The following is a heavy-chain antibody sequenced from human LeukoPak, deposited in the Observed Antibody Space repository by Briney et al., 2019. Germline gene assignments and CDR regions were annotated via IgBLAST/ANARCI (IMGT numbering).Heavy chain of an antibody. D-gene: IGHD4-17*01. J-gene: IGHJ4*02. CDR3: ARSRDYGDLYYFDY. CDR2: VYHGGIT. V-gene: IGHV4-38-2*01. Sequence: SETLSLTCAVSGYSIRSGYYWGWIRPPPGKGLEWIGSVYHGGITYYNPSLKSRVTISVDTSKNQFSLKLSSVTAADTAVYYCARSRDYGDLYYFDYWGQGTLVTVSS. CDR1: GYSIRSGYY.